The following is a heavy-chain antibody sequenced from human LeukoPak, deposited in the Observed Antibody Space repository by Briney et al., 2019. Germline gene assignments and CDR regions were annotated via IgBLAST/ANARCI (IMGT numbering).Heavy chain of an antibody. CDR2: INLNNGDT. J-gene: IGHJ4*02. CDR1: GYTFTGYY. D-gene: IGHD5-12*01. V-gene: IGHV1-2*02. Sequence: GASVKVSCKASGYTFTGYYMHWVRQAPGQGLEWMGWINLNNGDTSYAQNFQGRVTLTRDTSISTAYMDLSSLRSDDTALYYCARGLMGSGYGTWADYWGQGTLVTVSS. CDR3: ARGLMGSGYGTWADY.